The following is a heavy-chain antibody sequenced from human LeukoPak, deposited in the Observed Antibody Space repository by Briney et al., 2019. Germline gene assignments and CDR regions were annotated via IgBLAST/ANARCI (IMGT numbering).Heavy chain of an antibody. V-gene: IGHV1-69*05. CDR2: IIPIFGTA. J-gene: IGHJ4*02. Sequence: SVKVSCQASGGTFSSYAISWVRQAPGQGLEWMGRIIPIFGTANYAQKFQGRVTITTDEYTSTAYKELRSLRSGDTAVYYCAREAAGDYLPGQGGRGTLDTVSS. D-gene: IGHD4-17*01. CDR3: AREAAGDYLPGQ. CDR1: GGTFSSYA.